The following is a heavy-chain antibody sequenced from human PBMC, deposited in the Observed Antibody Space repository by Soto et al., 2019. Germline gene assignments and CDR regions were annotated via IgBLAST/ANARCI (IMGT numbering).Heavy chain of an antibody. V-gene: IGHV4-30-2*01. Sequence: SETLSLTCAVSGGSISSGGYSGTWIRQPPGKGLEWIGYIYHSGSTYYNPSLKSRVTISVDRSKNQFSLRLSSVTAADTAVYYCARVCYDSSGYGYSALDYWGQGTLVTVSS. CDR1: GGSISSGGYS. CDR2: IYHSGST. D-gene: IGHD3-22*01. J-gene: IGHJ4*02. CDR3: ARVCYDSSGYGYSALDY.